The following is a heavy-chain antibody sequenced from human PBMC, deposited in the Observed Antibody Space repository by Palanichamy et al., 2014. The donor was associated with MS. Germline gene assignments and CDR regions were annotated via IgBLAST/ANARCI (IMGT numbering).Heavy chain of an antibody. Sequence: QVQLQESGPGLVMPSETLSLTCTVSGYSISSGYYWGWIRQPPGKGLEWIGSIYHSGSTYYNPSLKSRVTISVDTSKNQFSLKLSSVTAADTAVYYCARSIRVAVAGTGGYYFDYWGQGTLVTVSS. J-gene: IGHJ4*02. CDR1: GYSISSGYY. CDR2: IYHSGST. D-gene: IGHD6-19*01. CDR3: ARSIRVAVAGTGGYYFDY. V-gene: IGHV4-38-2*02.